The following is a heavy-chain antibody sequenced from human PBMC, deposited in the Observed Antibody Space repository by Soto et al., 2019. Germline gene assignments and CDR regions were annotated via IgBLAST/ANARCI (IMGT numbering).Heavy chain of an antibody. V-gene: IGHV3-48*01. J-gene: IGHJ4*02. Sequence: EVQLVESGGGLVPPGGSLRLSCAASGFSFSTYGMNWVRQAPGKGLEWLSYISSSSSTIYYADSVKGRFTISRDNDKNSLFLQMNRLRAEDTAVYYCAGTRGGSGANFPYWGQGTLVTVSS. CDR1: GFSFSTYG. D-gene: IGHD2-15*01. CDR3: AGTRGGSGANFPY. CDR2: ISSSSSTI.